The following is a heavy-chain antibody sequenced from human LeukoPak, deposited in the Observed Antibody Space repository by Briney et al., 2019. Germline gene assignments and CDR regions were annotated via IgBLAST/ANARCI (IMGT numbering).Heavy chain of an antibody. D-gene: IGHD1-26*01. J-gene: IGHJ4*02. CDR2: ISYDGSNK. V-gene: IGHV3-30*18. Sequence: SLRLSFAASGFTFSSYGMHWVRPAPGKGLEGVAVISYDGSNKYYSDSVKGRFTISRDNSKNTLYLQMNSLRAEDTAVYYCAKDQISVGYSPWWEGTRSRRGLPFDYWGQGTLVTVSS. CDR1: GFTFSSYG. CDR3: AKDQISVGYSPWWEGTRSRRGLPFDY.